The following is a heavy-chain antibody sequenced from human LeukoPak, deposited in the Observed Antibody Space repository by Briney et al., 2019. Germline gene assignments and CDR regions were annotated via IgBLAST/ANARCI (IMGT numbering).Heavy chain of an antibody. J-gene: IGHJ6*02. V-gene: IGHV4-30-2*01. CDR3: ARAGSIYYYGMDV. CDR2: IYHSGST. D-gene: IGHD3-10*01. Sequence: SETLSLTCTVSGGSISSGGYYWSWIRQPPGKGLEWIGYIYHSGSTYYNPSLKSRVTISVDRSKNQFSLKLSSVTAADTAVYYCARAGSIYYYGMDVWGQGTTVTVSS. CDR1: GGSISSGGYY.